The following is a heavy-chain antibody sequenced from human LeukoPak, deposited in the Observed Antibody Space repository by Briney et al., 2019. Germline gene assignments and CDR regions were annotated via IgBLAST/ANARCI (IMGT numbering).Heavy chain of an antibody. J-gene: IGHJ4*02. Sequence: GGSLRLSCAASGFTFSSYGMHWVRQAPGKGLEWVTVISYDGSNKYYADSVKGRFTISRDNSKNTLYLQMNNLRAEDTAVYYCAKEQKIGYWGQGTLVTVSS. V-gene: IGHV3-30*18. CDR3: AKEQKIGY. CDR2: ISYDGSNK. CDR1: GFTFSSYG.